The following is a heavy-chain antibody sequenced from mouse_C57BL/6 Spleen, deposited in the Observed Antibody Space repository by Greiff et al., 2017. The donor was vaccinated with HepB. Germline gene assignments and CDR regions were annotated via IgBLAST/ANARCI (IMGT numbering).Heavy chain of an antibody. CDR3: AREGGDYYGSSSVYWYFDV. V-gene: IGHV5-16*01. CDR1: GFTFSDYY. J-gene: IGHJ1*03. Sequence: EVKLVESEGGLVQPGSSMKLSCTASGFTFSDYYMAWVRQVPEKGLEWVANINYDGSSTYYLDSLKSRFIISRDNAKNILYLQMSSLKSEDTATYYCAREGGDYYGSSSVYWYFDVWGTGTTVTVSS. D-gene: IGHD1-1*01. CDR2: INYDGSST.